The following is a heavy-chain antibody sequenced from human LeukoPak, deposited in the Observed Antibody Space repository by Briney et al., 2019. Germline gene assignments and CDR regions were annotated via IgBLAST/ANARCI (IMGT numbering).Heavy chain of an antibody. CDR2: TPTSGST. CDR3: ARRAAADTHPPYYSYYYMDV. D-gene: IGHD6-13*01. J-gene: IGHJ6*03. CDR1: GGSINSYY. Sequence: SETLSLTCTVSGGSINSYYWIWIRQPPGKGLEWIGYTPTSGSTDYNPSLKSRVTMSVDTPKNQISLRLTSVTAADTAVYYCARRAAADTHPPYYSYYYMDVWGKGTTVTVSS. V-gene: IGHV4-4*09.